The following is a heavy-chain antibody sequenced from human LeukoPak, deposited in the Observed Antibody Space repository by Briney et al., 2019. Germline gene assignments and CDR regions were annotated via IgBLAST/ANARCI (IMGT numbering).Heavy chain of an antibody. CDR2: ISSSGSTI. D-gene: IGHD6-6*01. V-gene: IGHV3-11*01. CDR1: GFTFSDYY. Sequence: PGGSLRLSCAASGFTFSDYYMSWIRQAPGKGLEWVSYISSSGSTIYYADSVKGRFTISRDNAKNSLYLQMNSLRAEDTAVYYCARETIAAFNNWFDPWGQGTLVTVSS. CDR3: ARETIAAFNNWFDP. J-gene: IGHJ5*02.